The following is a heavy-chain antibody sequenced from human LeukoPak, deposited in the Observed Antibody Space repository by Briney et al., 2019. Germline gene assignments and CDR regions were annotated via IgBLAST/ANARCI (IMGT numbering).Heavy chain of an antibody. Sequence: PSETLSLTCAVSGGSITSNNWWSWVRQPPGKGLEWIGEIAHSGSTNYNTSLKSRVIMSVDQSKNQSSLKLNSVTAADTAVYFCARVSPTIPSDNWGQGTLVTVSS. V-gene: IGHV4-4*02. J-gene: IGHJ4*02. CDR1: GGSITSNNW. CDR3: ARVSPTIPSDN. CDR2: IAHSGST. D-gene: IGHD3-3*01.